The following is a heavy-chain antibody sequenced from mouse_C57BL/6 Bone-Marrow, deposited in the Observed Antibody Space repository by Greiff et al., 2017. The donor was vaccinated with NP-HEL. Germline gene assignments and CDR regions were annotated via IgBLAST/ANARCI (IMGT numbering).Heavy chain of an antibody. CDR3: ARWPITTVVATPFDY. J-gene: IGHJ2*01. Sequence: QVQLQQSGAELARPGASVKLSCKASGYTFTSYGISWVKQRTGQGLEWIGEIYPRSGNTYYNEKFKGKATLTADKSSSTAYMGLRSLTSEDSAVYFCARWPITTVVATPFDYWGQGTTLTVSS. CDR2: IYPRSGNT. CDR1: GYTFTSYG. V-gene: IGHV1-81*01. D-gene: IGHD1-1*01.